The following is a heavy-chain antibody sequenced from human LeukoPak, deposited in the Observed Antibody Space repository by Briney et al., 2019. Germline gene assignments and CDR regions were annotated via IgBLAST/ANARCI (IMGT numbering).Heavy chain of an antibody. J-gene: IGHJ4*02. D-gene: IGHD1-26*01. CDR1: GYTFSGDY. CDR2: IRSNSEDI. Sequence: ASVKVSCKASGYTFSGDYMHWVRQAPGQGLEWMGRIRSNSEDIQYAQRFQGRVTMTWDTSTSTAYMELTRLTSDDTAVYYCAREPIQVIRELDYWGQGTLVTVSS. V-gene: IGHV1-2*06. CDR3: AREPIQVIRELDY.